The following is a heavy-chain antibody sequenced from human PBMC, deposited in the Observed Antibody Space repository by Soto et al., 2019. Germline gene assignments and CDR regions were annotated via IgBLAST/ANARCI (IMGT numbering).Heavy chain of an antibody. Sequence: SETLSLTCTGSGGSINYSYWTWIRQPPGKGLEWIGYISYTGSANYNASLKSRLTISVDTSKNQFSLKLSSVTAADTALYYCARVNYGDYYYGMDVWGQGTTVTVSS. CDR1: GGSINYSY. CDR2: ISYTGSA. CDR3: ARVNYGDYYYGMDV. D-gene: IGHD4-17*01. V-gene: IGHV4-59*01. J-gene: IGHJ6*02.